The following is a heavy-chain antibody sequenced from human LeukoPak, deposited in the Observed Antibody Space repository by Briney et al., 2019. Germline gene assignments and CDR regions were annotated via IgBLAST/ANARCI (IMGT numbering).Heavy chain of an antibody. D-gene: IGHD1-26*01. V-gene: IGHV4-59*12. J-gene: IGHJ4*02. CDR1: GGSISSYY. CDR3: ASAPRNRGGSRFDY. CDR2: IYYSGST. Sequence: SETLSLTCTVSGGSISSYYWSWIRQPPGKGLEWIGYIYYSGSTNYNPSLKSRVTISVDTSKNQFSLKLSSVTAADTAVYYCASAPRNRGGSRFDYWGQGTLVTVSS.